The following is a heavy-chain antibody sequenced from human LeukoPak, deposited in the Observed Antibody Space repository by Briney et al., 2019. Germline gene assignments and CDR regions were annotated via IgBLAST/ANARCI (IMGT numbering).Heavy chain of an antibody. D-gene: IGHD2-2*01. Sequence: PSETLSLTCTVSGGSVSSGGYYWSWIRQHPGKGLEWIGYIYYSGSTYYNPSLKSRVTISVDTSKNQFSLKPSSVTAADTAVYYCARAPIVVVPAAKVGGYYYGMDVWGQGTTVTVSS. CDR1: GGSVSSGGYY. V-gene: IGHV4-31*03. CDR2: IYYSGST. CDR3: ARAPIVVVPAAKVGGYYYGMDV. J-gene: IGHJ6*02.